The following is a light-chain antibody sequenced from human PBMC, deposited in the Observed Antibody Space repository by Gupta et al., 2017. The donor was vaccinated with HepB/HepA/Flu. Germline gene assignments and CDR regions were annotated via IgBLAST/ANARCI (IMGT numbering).Light chain of an antibody. CDR1: RSISSW. CDR2: KAS. Sequence: DMQMTQSPSTLSASVGDRVTITCGTRRSISSWLAWYQQKPGKAPKLLIYKASSFEIGVPSRVSGSGSGSKFTLTIISLQPYDFATCYCYDENSYWTFGEGTKVEIK. V-gene: IGKV1-5*03. CDR3: YDENSYWT. J-gene: IGKJ4*02.